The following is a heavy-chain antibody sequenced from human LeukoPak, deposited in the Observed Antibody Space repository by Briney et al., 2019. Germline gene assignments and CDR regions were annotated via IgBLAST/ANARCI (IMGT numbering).Heavy chain of an antibody. V-gene: IGHV3-48*03. CDR1: GFTFSSYE. Sequence: TGGSLRLSCAASGFTFSSYEMNWVRQAPGKGLEWVSYISSSGSTIYYADSVKGRFTISRDNAKNSLYLQMNSLRAEDTAVYYCARSIAARKDLNWFDPWGQGTLVTVSS. CDR3: ARSIAARKDLNWFDP. CDR2: ISSSGSTI. J-gene: IGHJ5*02. D-gene: IGHD6-6*01.